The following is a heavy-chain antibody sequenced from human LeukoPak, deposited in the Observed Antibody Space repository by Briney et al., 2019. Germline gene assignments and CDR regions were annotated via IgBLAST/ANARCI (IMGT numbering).Heavy chain of an antibody. V-gene: IGHV1-2*02. CDR1: GYTFTGYY. D-gene: IGHD2-15*01. Sequence: GASGTVSCKASGYTFTGYYIHWVRQAPGQGLEWMGWFNPNSGGTNYAQKFQGRVTMTRDTSISTAYMELSRLRSDDTAVYYCARGYCSGGSCYYYFDYWGQGTLVTVSS. CDR2: FNPNSGGT. CDR3: ARGYCSGGSCYYYFDY. J-gene: IGHJ4*02.